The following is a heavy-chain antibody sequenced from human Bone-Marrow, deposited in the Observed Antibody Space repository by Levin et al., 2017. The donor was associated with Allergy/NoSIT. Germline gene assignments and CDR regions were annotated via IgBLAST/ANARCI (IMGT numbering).Heavy chain of an antibody. CDR3: ARIKWRLTGYYIDY. V-gene: IGHV3-11*03. D-gene: IGHD3-9*01. J-gene: IGHJ4*02. CDR1: GFTFSDYY. CDR2: ISGSSSYT. Sequence: SCAASGFTFSDYYMSWIRQAPGQGLEWLSYISGSSSYTNNADSVKGRFTISRDNTKNSLYPQMNSLRAEDTAVYYCARIKWRLTGYYIDYWGQGTLVTVSS.